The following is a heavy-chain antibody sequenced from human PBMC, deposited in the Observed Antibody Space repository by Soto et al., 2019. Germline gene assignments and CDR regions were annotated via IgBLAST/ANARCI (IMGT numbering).Heavy chain of an antibody. CDR1: GGSISSYY. V-gene: IGHV4-59*01. CDR3: ARNPVVWAAFDI. CDR2: IYYSGST. J-gene: IGHJ3*02. D-gene: IGHD2-8*02. Sequence: SETLSLTCTVSGGSISSYYWSWIRQPPGKGLEWIGYIYYSGSTNYNPSLKSRVTISVDTSKNQFSLKLSSVTAADTAVYYCARNPVVWAAFDIWGQGTMVTVSS.